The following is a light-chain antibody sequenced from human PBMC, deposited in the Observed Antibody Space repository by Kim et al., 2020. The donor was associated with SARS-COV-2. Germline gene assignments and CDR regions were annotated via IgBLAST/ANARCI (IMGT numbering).Light chain of an antibody. CDR1: QNVSSN. V-gene: IGKV3-15*01. J-gene: IGKJ5*01. CDR2: GAS. CDR3: QQYNNWPPDT. Sequence: SPGKRATLSSRASQNVSSNLAWYQQKPGQAPRLLIYGASTRATGIPARFSGSGSGTEFTLTINSLQSEDFAVYYCQQYNNWPPDTFGQGTRLEIK.